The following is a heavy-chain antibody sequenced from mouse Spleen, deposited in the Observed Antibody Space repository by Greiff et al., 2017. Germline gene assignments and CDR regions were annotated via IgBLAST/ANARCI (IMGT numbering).Heavy chain of an antibody. J-gene: IGHJ2*01. CDR1: GYTFTSYW. V-gene: IGHV1-50*01. CDR2: IDPSDSYT. CDR3: ARGGNPG. Sequence: VQLKQPGAELVKPGASVKLSCKASGYTFTSYWMQWVKQRPGQGLEWIGEIDPSDSYTNYNQKFKGKATLTVDTSSSTAYMQLSSLTSEDSAVYYCARGGNPGWGQGTTLTVSS. D-gene: IGHD2-1*01.